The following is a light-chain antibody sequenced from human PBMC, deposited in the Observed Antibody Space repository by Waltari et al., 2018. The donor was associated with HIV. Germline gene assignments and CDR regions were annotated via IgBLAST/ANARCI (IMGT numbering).Light chain of an antibody. CDR1: SSNIGNNY. V-gene: IGLV1-51*02. CDR2: END. CDR3: GTWDSSLSAVV. Sequence: QSVLTQPPSVSAAPGQKVTISCSGSSSNIGNNYVSWYQQLPGTAPKLLLYENDKRPPGIPDRLSGSKSGTAATLGITGLQTGDEADYYCGTWDSSLSAVVFGGGTKLTVL. J-gene: IGLJ2*01.